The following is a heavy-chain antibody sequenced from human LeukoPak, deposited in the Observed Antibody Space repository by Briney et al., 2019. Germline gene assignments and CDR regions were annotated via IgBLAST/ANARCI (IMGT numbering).Heavy chain of an antibody. Sequence: GGSLRLSCAASGFTFSSYTMNWVRQAPGKGLEWVSSISSSSSYIYYADSVKGRFTISRDNAKNSLYLQMNSLRAEDTAVYYCARGGSSWYYFDYWGQGTLVTVSS. D-gene: IGHD6-13*01. CDR1: GFTFSSYT. CDR3: ARGGSSWYYFDY. J-gene: IGHJ4*02. V-gene: IGHV3-21*01. CDR2: ISSSSSYI.